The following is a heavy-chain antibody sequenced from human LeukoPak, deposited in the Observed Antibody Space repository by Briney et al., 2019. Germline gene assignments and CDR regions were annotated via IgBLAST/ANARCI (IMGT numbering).Heavy chain of an antibody. CDR2: IYWNDNK. CDR3: AHYGDYRFLYYFDY. Sequence: SGPTLVKPTPTLTLTCTFSGFSLSTSGVGVGWIRQPPGKALEWLALIYWNDNKLYSPSLKSRLTITKDTSNNQVVLTMTNMDPVDTATYYCAHYGDYRFLYYFDYWGQGTLVTVSP. CDR1: GFSLSTSGVG. V-gene: IGHV2-5*01. J-gene: IGHJ4*02. D-gene: IGHD4-17*01.